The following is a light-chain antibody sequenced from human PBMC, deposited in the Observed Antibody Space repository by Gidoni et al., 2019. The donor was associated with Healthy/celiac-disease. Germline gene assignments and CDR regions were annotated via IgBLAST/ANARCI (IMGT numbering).Light chain of an antibody. CDR3: QQYGSFPLT. V-gene: IGKV3-20*01. CDR1: QSVSSSY. CDR2: GAS. J-gene: IGKJ4*01. Sequence: VLTQSPGTLSLSPGERATLSCRASQSVSSSYLAWYQQKPGQAPRLLIYGASSRATGIPDRFSGSGSGTDFTLTISRLEPEDFAVYYCQQYGSFPLTFGGGTKVEIK.